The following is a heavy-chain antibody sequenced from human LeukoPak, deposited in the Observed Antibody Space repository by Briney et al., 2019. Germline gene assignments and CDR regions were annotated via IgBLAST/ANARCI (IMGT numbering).Heavy chain of an antibody. D-gene: IGHD3-22*01. J-gene: IGHJ4*02. CDR2: IYSGGST. Sequence: PGGSLRLSCAASGFTVSSNYMSWVRQAPGKGLEWVSVIYSGGSTYYADSVKGRFTISRDNAKNSLYLQMNSLRAEDTAEFYCAREDPGSSGYYLDYWGQGTLVTVSS. V-gene: IGHV3-53*01. CDR1: GFTVSSNY. CDR3: AREDPGSSGYYLDY.